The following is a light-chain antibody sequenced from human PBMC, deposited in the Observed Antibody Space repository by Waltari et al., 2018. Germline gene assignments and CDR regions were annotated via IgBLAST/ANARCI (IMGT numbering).Light chain of an antibody. J-gene: IGKJ2*01. CDR3: QQYHSPPNT. CDR2: WAS. V-gene: IGKV4-1*01. CDR1: QSVLFSDDNKNY. Sequence: DIVMTQSPDSLAVSLGERATINCESGQSVLFSDDNKNYLAWYQQKPGQPPKLLIYWASTRESGVPDRFSGSGSGTHFTLTISSLQAEDVAVYFCQQYHSPPNTFGQGTKLEIK.